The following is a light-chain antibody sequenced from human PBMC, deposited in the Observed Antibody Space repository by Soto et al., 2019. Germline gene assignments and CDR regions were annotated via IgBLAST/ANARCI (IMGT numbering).Light chain of an antibody. Sequence: DIQMTQSPSTLSASVGDRVTITCRASQSISSWLAWYQQKPGKAPKLLIYKASSLESGVPSRFSGSGSGTEFTLTISSLQPDDFATYYCQQYNSGGFTFGPGTKSGHQT. CDR2: KAS. J-gene: IGKJ3*01. CDR1: QSISSW. V-gene: IGKV1-5*03. CDR3: QQYNSGGFT.